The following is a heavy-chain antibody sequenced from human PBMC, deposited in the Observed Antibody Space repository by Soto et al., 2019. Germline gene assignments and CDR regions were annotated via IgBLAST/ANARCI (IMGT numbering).Heavy chain of an antibody. V-gene: IGHV3-48*03. Sequence: LRLSCAASGFTFSSYEMNWVRQAPGKGLEWVSYISSSGSTIYYADSVKGRFTTSRDNAKNSLYLQMNSLRAEDTAVYYCARDPHYYDSSGPTSNYWGQGTLVTVSS. D-gene: IGHD3-22*01. CDR2: ISSSGSTI. CDR3: ARDPHYYDSSGPTSNY. J-gene: IGHJ4*02. CDR1: GFTFSSYE.